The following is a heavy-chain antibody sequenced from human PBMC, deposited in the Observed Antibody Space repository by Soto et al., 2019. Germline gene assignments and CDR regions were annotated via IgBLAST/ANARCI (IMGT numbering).Heavy chain of an antibody. Sequence: PVGSLRLSCVASGFSFGGYAMSWVRQSPGKGFEWVSTISGSGRITNYADLVKGRFTTSKDTSTNTLYLHMSSLTADDTAVYYCVKERIELWLIDYWGQGTLVTVSS. D-gene: IGHD2-15*01. CDR2: ISGSGRIT. CDR1: GFSFGGYA. CDR3: VKERIELWLIDY. V-gene: IGHV3-23*01. J-gene: IGHJ4*02.